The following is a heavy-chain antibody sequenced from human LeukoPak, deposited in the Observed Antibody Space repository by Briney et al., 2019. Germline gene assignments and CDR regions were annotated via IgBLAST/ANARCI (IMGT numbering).Heavy chain of an antibody. Sequence: SQTLSLTCTVSGVSISSAGYFWTWIRQHPGKGLEWIGYIHHSGSTSYNPSLKSRLTISADTSKNQFSLKPNSVTAADTAVYYCARNFHGDPVTYYLDYWGHGTLVTVSS. D-gene: IGHD2-21*02. V-gene: IGHV4-31*03. CDR1: GVSISSAGYF. CDR2: IHHSGST. J-gene: IGHJ4*01. CDR3: ARNFHGDPVTYYLDY.